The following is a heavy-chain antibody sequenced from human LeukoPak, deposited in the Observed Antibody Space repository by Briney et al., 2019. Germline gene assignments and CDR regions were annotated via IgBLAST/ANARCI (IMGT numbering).Heavy chain of an antibody. V-gene: IGHV3-11*01. CDR1: GFSVNDYY. Sequence: GGSLRLSCVVSGFSVNDYYTSWIRQAPGKGLEWISDIGGSESIVSYGGSVRGRFTVSRDFAMNSLFLQLNSLSADDTAVYYCAREMVAGTFDSWGQGTLVTVSS. CDR3: AREMVAGTFDS. CDR2: IGGSESIV. J-gene: IGHJ4*02. D-gene: IGHD1-7*01.